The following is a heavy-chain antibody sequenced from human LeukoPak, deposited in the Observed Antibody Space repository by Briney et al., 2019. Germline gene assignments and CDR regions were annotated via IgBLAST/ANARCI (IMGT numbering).Heavy chain of an antibody. CDR1: GFSLDDYA. V-gene: IGHV3-9*01. Sequence: GRSLRLSCVGSGFSLDDYAMHWVRQVPGKGLEWVSSISWDSGSQAYADSVKGRFTISRDNANNSLYLQMNSLRPEDTAFYYCIKDMGFDLLKDAFLIWGQGTLVTVSS. J-gene: IGHJ3*02. CDR3: IKDMGFDLLKDAFLI. D-gene: IGHD3-9*01. CDR2: ISWDSGSQ.